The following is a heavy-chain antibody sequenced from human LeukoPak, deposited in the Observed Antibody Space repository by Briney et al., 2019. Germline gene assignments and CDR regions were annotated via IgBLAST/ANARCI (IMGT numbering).Heavy chain of an antibody. V-gene: IGHV3-23*01. CDR1: GLTFSSYA. J-gene: IGHJ3*02. CDR3: AKDEYYDSSGYGLGAFDI. CDR2: ISGSGGST. Sequence: AGGSLRLSCAASGLTFSSYAMSWVRQAPGKGLEWVSAISGSGGSTYYADSVKGRFTISRDNSKNTLYLQMNSLRAEDTAVYYCAKDEYYDSSGYGLGAFDIWGQGTMVTVSS. D-gene: IGHD3-22*01.